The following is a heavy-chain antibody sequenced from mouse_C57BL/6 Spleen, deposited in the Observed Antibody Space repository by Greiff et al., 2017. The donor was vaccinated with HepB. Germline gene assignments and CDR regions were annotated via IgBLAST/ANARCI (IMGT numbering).Heavy chain of an antibody. J-gene: IGHJ2*01. D-gene: IGHD2-1*01. CDR1: GYTFTSYW. Sequence: QVQLQQPGAELVMPGASVKLSCKASGYTFTSYWMHWVKQRPGQGLEWIGEIDPSDSYTNYNQKFKGKSTLTVDKSSSTPYMQLSILSSEDSAVYYCARRGLLYSFDYWGQGTTLTVSS. V-gene: IGHV1-69*01. CDR3: ARRGLLYSFDY. CDR2: IDPSDSYT.